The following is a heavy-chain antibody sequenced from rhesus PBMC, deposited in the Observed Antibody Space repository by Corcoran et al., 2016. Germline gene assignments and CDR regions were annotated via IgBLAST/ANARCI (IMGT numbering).Heavy chain of an antibody. CDR3: AYFCCTGSGCPSLDS. CDR1: GFSFSDYY. CDR2: IGNGCGIT. V-gene: IGHV3-178*01. D-gene: IGHD2-21*01. J-gene: IGHJ6*01. Sequence: EVQLVESGGGLAKPGGSLRLSCAASGFSFSDYYMDWVRQAPGKGLEWVSRIGNGCGITCYADSGKCNCSMSRENAKNTLYHQMNILRAETTAVFYCAYFCCTGSGCPSLDSWGQGVVVTVSS.